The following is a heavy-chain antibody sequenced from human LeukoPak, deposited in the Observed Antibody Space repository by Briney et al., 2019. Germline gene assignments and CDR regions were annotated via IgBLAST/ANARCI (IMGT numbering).Heavy chain of an antibody. Sequence: GGSLRLSCAASGFTFSSYAMHWVRQAPGKGLEWVAVISYDGSNKYYADSVKGRFTISRDNSKNTLYLQMNSLRAEDTAVYCCARDTYSSSWYGWFDPWGQGTLVTVSS. V-gene: IGHV3-30-3*01. J-gene: IGHJ5*02. CDR1: GFTFSSYA. CDR3: ARDTYSSSWYGWFDP. CDR2: ISYDGSNK. D-gene: IGHD6-13*01.